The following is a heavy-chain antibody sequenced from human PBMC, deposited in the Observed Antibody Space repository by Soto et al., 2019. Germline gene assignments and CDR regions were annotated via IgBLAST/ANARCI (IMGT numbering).Heavy chain of an antibody. J-gene: IGHJ5*02. CDR3: TRDQGPRFGWFDP. CDR2: IYYSGST. Sequence: PSETLSLTCTVSGGSISSGGYYWSWIRKHPGKGLEWIGFIYYSGSTYSNPSLNSRVTISAETSKNQFSLKLSSVTAADTAVYSRTRDQGPRFGWFDPWGQGVVVTVSS. V-gene: IGHV4-31*03. CDR1: GGSISSGGYY. D-gene: IGHD3-3*01.